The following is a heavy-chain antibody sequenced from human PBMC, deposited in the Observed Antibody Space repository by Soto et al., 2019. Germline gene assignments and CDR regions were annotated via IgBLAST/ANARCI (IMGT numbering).Heavy chain of an antibody. CDR2: ISWNSGSI. J-gene: IGHJ6*02. CDR1: GFTFDDYA. V-gene: IGHV3-9*01. D-gene: IGHD6-19*01. CDR3: AKADNSSGWFWAYGMDV. Sequence: EVQLVESGGGLVQPGRSLRLSCVASGFTFDDYAMHWVRQAPGKGLEWVSGISWNSGSIGYADSVKGRFTISRDNAKNSLYLQMNSLRAEDTALYYCAKADNSSGWFWAYGMDVWGQGTTVTVSS.